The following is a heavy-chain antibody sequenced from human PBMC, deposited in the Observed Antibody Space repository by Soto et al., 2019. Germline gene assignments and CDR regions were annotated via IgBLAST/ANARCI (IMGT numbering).Heavy chain of an antibody. V-gene: IGHV4-59*01. J-gene: IGHJ6*02. CDR3: AGDCSSYISTEDNYLALDE. D-gene: IGHD2-2*01. CDR1: GGSIYTYY. CDR2: ISNGGST. Sequence: PWRNLSITSNVYGGSIYTYYWSCIRQSPGKGLEWIGYISNGGSTNYNPSLKSRVTISVDTSKKEVSLKLSSVSAADTSTYFCAGDCSSYISTEDNYLALDEWGQVT.